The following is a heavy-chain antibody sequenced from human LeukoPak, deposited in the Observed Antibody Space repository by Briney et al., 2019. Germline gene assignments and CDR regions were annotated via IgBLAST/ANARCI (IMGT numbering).Heavy chain of an antibody. CDR2: IYYSGST. CDR3: ARERYDPLRFLEWLFPDAFDI. Sequence: SETLSLTCTVSGGSISSYYWSWIRQPPGKGLEWIGYIYYSGSTNYNPSLKSRVTISVDTSKNQFSLKLSSVTAADTAVYYCARERYDPLRFLEWLFPDAFDIWGQGTMVTVSS. D-gene: IGHD3-3*01. CDR1: GGSISSYY. J-gene: IGHJ3*02. V-gene: IGHV4-59*12.